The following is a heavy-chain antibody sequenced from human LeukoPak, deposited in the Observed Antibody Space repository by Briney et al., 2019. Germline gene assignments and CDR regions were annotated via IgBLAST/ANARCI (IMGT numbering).Heavy chain of an antibody. CDR1: GYTFKDYS. CDR2: IIPIFGTA. J-gene: IGHJ6*03. Sequence: GASVKVSCKASGYTFKDYSIHWVRQAPGQGLEWMGGIIPIFGTANYAQKFQGRVTITTDESTSTAYMELSSLRSEDTAVYYCARTNDTALYYYYMDVWGKGTTVTVSS. CDR3: ARTNDTALYYYYMDV. V-gene: IGHV1-69*05.